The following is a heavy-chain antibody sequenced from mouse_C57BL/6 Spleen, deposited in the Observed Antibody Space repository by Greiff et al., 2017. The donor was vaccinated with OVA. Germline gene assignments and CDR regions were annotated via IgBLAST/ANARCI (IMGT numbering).Heavy chain of an antibody. CDR2: IHPNSGST. D-gene: IGHD1-1*01. CDR1: GYTFTSYW. J-gene: IGHJ2*01. Sequence: QVQLQQPGAELVKPGASVKLSCKASGYTFTSYWMHWVKQRPGQGLEWIGMIHPNSGSTNYNEKFKSKATLTVDKSSSTAYMQLSSLTSDDSAVYYCARYPTVVARGDYFDYWGQGTTLTVSS. V-gene: IGHV1-64*01. CDR3: ARYPTVVARGDYFDY.